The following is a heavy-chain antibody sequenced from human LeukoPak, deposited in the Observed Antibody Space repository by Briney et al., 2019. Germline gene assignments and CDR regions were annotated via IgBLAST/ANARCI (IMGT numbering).Heavy chain of an antibody. CDR2: ISAYNGNT. J-gene: IGHJ5*02. D-gene: IGHD3-22*01. CDR3: ARVPYNYDSSDGWFAP. V-gene: IGHV1-18*01. CDR1: GYTFTSYG. Sequence: ASVKVSCKASGYTFTSYGISWVRQAPGQGLEWMGWISAYNGNTNYAQKLQGRVTMTTDTSTSTAYMELRSLRSDDTAVYYCARVPYNYDSSDGWFAPGGRGPLVTVS.